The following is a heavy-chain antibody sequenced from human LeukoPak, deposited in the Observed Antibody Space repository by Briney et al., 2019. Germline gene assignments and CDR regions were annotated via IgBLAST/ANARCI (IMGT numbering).Heavy chain of an antibody. Sequence: GASVKVSCKASGYTFTSYAMNWVRQAAGQGLEWMGWINTNTGNPTYAQGFTGRFVFSLDASVSTAYLQISSLKAEDTAVYYCARDLPTRTSSEGYAFDIWGQGTMVTVSS. CDR2: INTNTGNP. D-gene: IGHD6-6*01. J-gene: IGHJ3*02. CDR1: GYTFTSYA. CDR3: ARDLPTRTSSEGYAFDI. V-gene: IGHV7-4-1*02.